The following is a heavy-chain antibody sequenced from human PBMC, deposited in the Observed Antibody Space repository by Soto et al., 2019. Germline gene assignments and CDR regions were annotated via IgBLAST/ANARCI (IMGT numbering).Heavy chain of an antibody. CDR1: GYTFTSYD. CDR3: ARATRGYDYIWGRYPWPPSN. CDR2: MNPNSGNT. V-gene: IGHV1-8*01. J-gene: IGHJ4*02. Sequence: ASVKVSCKASGYTFTSYDINWVRQATGQGLEWMGWMNPNSGNTGYAQKFQGRVTMTRNTSISTAYMELSSLRSEDTAVYYCARATRGYDYIWGRYPWPPSNWGQGTLVTVSS. D-gene: IGHD3-16*02.